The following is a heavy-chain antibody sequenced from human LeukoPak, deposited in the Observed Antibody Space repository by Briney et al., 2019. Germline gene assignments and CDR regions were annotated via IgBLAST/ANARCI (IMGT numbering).Heavy chain of an antibody. J-gene: IGHJ5*02. CDR1: GFTFSSYG. V-gene: IGHV3-30*19. CDR2: ITYDGSEM. D-gene: IGHD5-18*01. CDR3: ARNRGYTYDYDSFDP. Sequence: GGSLRLPCAASGFTFSSYGMYWVRQAPGKGLECVAFITYDGSEMYYADSVKGRFTISRDNSRDTLYLQVNSLRGDDTAIYYCARNRGYTYDYDSFDPWGQGTTVTVSS.